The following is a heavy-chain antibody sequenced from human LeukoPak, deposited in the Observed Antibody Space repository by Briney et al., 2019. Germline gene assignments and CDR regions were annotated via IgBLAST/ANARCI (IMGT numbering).Heavy chain of an antibody. J-gene: IGHJ4*02. V-gene: IGHV4-39*01. CDR3: ARRVDSSGYHKIFDY. Sequence: SETLSLTCTVSGGSISSSSYYWGWIRQPPGKGLEWIGNIYYGENTYYNPSLKSRVTISIDTSKNQFYLKLSSLTAADTAVYYCARRVDSSGYHKIFDYWGPGTLVTVSS. CDR1: GGSISSSSYY. CDR2: IYYGENT. D-gene: IGHD3-22*01.